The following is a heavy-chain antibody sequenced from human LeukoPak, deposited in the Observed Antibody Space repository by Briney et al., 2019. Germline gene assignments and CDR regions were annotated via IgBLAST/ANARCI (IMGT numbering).Heavy chain of an antibody. Sequence: GASVKVSCKASGYTFTHHGISWVRQAPGQGLEWMGWISCYNGDIIYAQNVQGRVTMTTDASTRTAYIEVRNLRSDDMAVYYCARDPSNSSGYHAHFDSWGQGTLVTVSS. D-gene: IGHD3-22*01. J-gene: IGHJ4*02. CDR3: ARDPSNSSGYHAHFDS. CDR1: GYTFTHHG. CDR2: ISCYNGDI. V-gene: IGHV1-18*03.